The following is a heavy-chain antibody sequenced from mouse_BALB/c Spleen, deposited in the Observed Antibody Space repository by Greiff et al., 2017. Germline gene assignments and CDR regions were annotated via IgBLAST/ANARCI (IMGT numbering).Heavy chain of an antibody. CDR3: ARNGYHYAMDY. J-gene: IGHJ4*01. Sequence: QVQLKESGAELARPGASVKLSCKASGYTFTSYWMQWVKQRPGQGLEWIGAIYPGDGDTRYTQKFKGKATLTADKSSSTAYMQLSSLASEDSAVYYCARNGYHYAMDYWGQGTSVTVSS. V-gene: IGHV1-87*01. CDR1: GYTFTSYW. CDR2: IYPGDGDT. D-gene: IGHD2-2*01.